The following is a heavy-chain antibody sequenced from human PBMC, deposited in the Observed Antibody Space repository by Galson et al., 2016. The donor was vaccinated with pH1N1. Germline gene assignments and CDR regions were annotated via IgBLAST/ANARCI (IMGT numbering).Heavy chain of an antibody. Sequence: SVKVSCKASGYMFSTYGINWVRKAPGQGPEWMGRISGYNGNTIYAQKFQARISMTIDKSTSTVYMDLRSLRVDDTAVYYGARGTLLGYYDYCGQGTVVTV. J-gene: IGHJ4*02. CDR1: GYMFSTYG. V-gene: IGHV1-18*01. CDR2: ISGYNGNT. CDR3: ARGTLLGYYDY. D-gene: IGHD3-22*01.